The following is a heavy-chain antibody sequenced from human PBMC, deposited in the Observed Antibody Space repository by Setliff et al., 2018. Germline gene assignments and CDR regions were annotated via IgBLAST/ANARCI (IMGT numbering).Heavy chain of an antibody. CDR2: IHSSGNT. CDR1: GGSFSTYY. J-gene: IGHJ3*02. D-gene: IGHD7-27*01. Sequence: TLSLTCAVYGGSFSTYYWSWIRQPAGKGLEWIGRIHSSGNTNYKPSLKSRVTMSVDTTKNQFSLKLSSVTAADTAVYYCARAGAIQGGFDIWGQGTVVTVSS. CDR3: ARAGAIQGGFDI. V-gene: IGHV4-59*10.